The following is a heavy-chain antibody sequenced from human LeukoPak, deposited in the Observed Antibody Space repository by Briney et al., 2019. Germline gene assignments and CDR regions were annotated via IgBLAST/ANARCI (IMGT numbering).Heavy chain of an antibody. D-gene: IGHD2-15*01. J-gene: IGHJ3*02. CDR1: GGSFSGYY. Sequence: PSETLSLTCAVYGGSFSGYYMSWIRQAPGKGLEWVSYISSSGSTIYYADSVKGRFTISRDNAKNSLYLQMNSLRAEDTAVYYCARARMGCNIWGQGTMVTVSS. CDR2: ISSSGSTI. V-gene: IGHV3-11*01. CDR3: ARARMGCNI.